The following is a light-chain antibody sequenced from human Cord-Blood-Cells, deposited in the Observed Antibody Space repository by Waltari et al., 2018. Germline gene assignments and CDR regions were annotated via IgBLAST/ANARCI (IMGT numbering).Light chain of an antibody. CDR2: EGS. V-gene: IGLV2-23*01. CDR3: CSYAGSSTWV. J-gene: IGLJ3*02. CDR1: SRDGGSSNL. Sequence: QSALTQPASVSGSPGQSITISCTGTSRDGGSSNLVSWFQQHPGKAPKLLIYEGSKRPSGVSNRFSGSKSGNTASLTVSGLQAEDEADYYCCSYAGSSTWVFGGGTKLTVL.